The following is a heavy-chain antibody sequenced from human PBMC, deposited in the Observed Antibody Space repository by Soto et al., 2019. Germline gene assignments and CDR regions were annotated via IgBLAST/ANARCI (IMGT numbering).Heavy chain of an antibody. V-gene: IGHV4-31*03. J-gene: IGHJ3*02. D-gene: IGHD5-18*01. CDR3: ARLGRRGYSYGDAFDI. CDR1: GGSISSGGYY. Sequence: SETLSLTCTVSGGSISSGGYYWSWIRQHPGKGLEWIGYIYYSGSAYYNPSLKSRVTISVDTSKNQFSLKLSSVTAADTAVYYCARLGRRGYSYGDAFDIWGQGTMVTVSS. CDR2: IYYSGSA.